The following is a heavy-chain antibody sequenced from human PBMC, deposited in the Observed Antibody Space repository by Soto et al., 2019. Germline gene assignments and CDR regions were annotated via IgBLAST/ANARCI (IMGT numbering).Heavy chain of an antibody. D-gene: IGHD3-10*01. CDR3: ARYGSGSYYDAFDI. J-gene: IGHJ3*02. CDR2: IWYDGSNK. V-gene: IGHV3-33*01. CDR1: GFTFSSYG. Sequence: QVQLVESGGGVVQPGRSLRLSCAASGFTFSSYGMHWVRQAPGKGLEWVAVIWYDGSNKYYADSVKGRFTISRDNSKNTLYLQMNSLRDEDTAVYYCARYGSGSYYDAFDIWGQGTMVTVSS.